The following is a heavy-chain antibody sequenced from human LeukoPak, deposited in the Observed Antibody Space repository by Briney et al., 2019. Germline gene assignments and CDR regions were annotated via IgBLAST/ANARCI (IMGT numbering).Heavy chain of an antibody. J-gene: IGHJ5*02. V-gene: IGHV4-59*12. D-gene: IGHD3-10*01. CDR1: GGSISSYY. CDR3: ARDRGATMVRGVKGGWFDP. Sequence: PSETLSLTCTVSGGSISSYYWSWIRQPPGKGLEWIGYIYYSGSTNYNPSLKSRVTISVDTSKNQFSLKLSSVTAADTAVYYCARDRGATMVRGVKGGWFDPWGQGTLVTVSS. CDR2: IYYSGST.